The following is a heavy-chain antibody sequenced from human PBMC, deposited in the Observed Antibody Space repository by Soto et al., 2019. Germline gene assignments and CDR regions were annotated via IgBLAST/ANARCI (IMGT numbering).Heavy chain of an antibody. Sequence: SETLSVTCAVSGGSISSSNWWSFVRQPPGKGLEWIGEIYHSGSTNYNPSLKSRVTISVDKSKNQFSLKLSSVTAADTAVYYCASGGEVNWFDPWGQGTLVTVSS. J-gene: IGHJ5*02. D-gene: IGHD3-16*01. CDR2: IYHSGST. CDR3: ASGGEVNWFDP. V-gene: IGHV4-4*02. CDR1: GGSISSSNW.